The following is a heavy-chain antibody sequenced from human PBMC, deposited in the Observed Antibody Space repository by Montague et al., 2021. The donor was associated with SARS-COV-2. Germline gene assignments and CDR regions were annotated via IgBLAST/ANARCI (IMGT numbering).Heavy chain of an antibody. Sequence: SLRLSCAASGFTFSSYWMSWVRQAPGKGLEWVANIKQDGSEKYYVDSVKGRFTTSRDNAKNSLYLQMNSLRAEDTAVYYCARDGYGDYPFDYWGQGTLVTVSS. V-gene: IGHV3-7*01. CDR2: IKQDGSEK. CDR3: ARDGYGDYPFDY. J-gene: IGHJ4*02. D-gene: IGHD4-17*01. CDR1: GFTFSSYW.